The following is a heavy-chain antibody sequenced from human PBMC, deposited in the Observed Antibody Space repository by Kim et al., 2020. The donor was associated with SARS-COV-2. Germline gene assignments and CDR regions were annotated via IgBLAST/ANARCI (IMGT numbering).Heavy chain of an antibody. CDR1: GYTFTSYA. J-gene: IGHJ3*02. CDR2: INAGNGNT. D-gene: IGHD3-10*01. V-gene: IGHV1-3*01. Sequence: ASVKVSCKASGYTFTSYAMHWVRQAPGQRLEWMGWINAGNGNTKYSQKFQGRVTITRDTSASTAYMELSSLRSEDTAVYYCASSDGSGSYYNDDAFDIWGQGTMVTVSS. CDR3: ASSDGSGSYYNDDAFDI.